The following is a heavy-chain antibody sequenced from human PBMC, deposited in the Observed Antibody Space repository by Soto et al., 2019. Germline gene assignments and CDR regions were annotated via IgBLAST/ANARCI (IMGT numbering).Heavy chain of an antibody. J-gene: IGHJ4*02. D-gene: IGHD3-3*01. Sequence: PGGSLRLSCAASGFTFSSYAMNWVRQAPGKGLEWVSAISGGGVSTYHADSVKGRFTISRDNSKNTLYLQMNSLRVEDTAVYYCARAFYYDFWTFDYWGQGTLVTVSS. CDR1: GFTFSSYA. V-gene: IGHV3-23*01. CDR3: ARAFYYDFWTFDY. CDR2: ISGGGVST.